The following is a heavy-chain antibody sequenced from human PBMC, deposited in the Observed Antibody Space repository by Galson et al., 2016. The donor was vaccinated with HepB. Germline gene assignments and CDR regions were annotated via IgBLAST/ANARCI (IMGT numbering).Heavy chain of an antibody. Sequence: ADSVKGRFTISRDNSMNRLYLQMNSLRAEDTAEYYCVRDPYHGGMDVWGKGTTVTVSS. J-gene: IGHJ6*04. V-gene: IGHV3-30*07. D-gene: IGHD1-14*01. CDR3: VRDPYHGGMDV.